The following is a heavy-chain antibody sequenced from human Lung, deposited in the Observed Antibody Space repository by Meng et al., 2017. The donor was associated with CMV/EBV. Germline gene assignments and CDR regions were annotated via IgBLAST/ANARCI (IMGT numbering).Heavy chain of an antibody. Sequence: ASVKVSXKASGYTFTGYYIHWVRQAPGQGLEWTGWINPNSGGTNYAQKFQGRVTMTRDTSISTAYMELSRLRSDDTAVYFCARARGTTAASGTNWFDPWGQGTLVTVSS. D-gene: IGHD6-13*01. J-gene: IGHJ5*02. CDR1: GYTFTGYY. CDR2: INPNSGGT. CDR3: ARARGTTAASGTNWFDP. V-gene: IGHV1-2*02.